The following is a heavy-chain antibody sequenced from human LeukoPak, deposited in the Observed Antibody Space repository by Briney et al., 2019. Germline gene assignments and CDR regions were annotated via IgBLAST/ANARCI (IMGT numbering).Heavy chain of an antibody. V-gene: IGHV3-23*01. CDR3: ATENYY. J-gene: IGHJ4*02. Sequence: PGGSLRLSCAASGFTSSSYGMSWVRQAPGKGLEWVSAIGGSGGSTYYADSVKGRFTISRDNSKNTVNLQMNSLRVEDTAVYYCATENYYLGQGTLVTGSS. CDR2: IGGSGGST. CDR1: GFTSSSYG.